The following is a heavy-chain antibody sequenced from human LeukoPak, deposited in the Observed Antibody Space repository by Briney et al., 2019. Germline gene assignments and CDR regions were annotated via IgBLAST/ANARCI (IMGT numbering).Heavy chain of an antibody. CDR1: VDFFSRYY. CDR3: ATGLRYIVRVVYAIAAFDI. D-gene: IGHD2-8*01. V-gene: IGHV4-34*01. Sequence: PSETLYFTRAVCVDFFSRYYWSWIRQPPGKGLEWIGEINHSGSTNYNPSLKSRVTISVDTSKNQFSLKLSSVTAADTAVYYCATGLRYIVRVVYAIAAFDIWGQGTIVTVSS. CDR2: INHSGST. J-gene: IGHJ3*02.